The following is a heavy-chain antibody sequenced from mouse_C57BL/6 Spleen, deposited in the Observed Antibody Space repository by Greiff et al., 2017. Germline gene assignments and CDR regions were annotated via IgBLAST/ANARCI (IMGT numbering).Heavy chain of an antibody. CDR3: AWSNWDNAMDY. CDR1: GYTFTDYN. CDR2: INPNNGGT. D-gene: IGHD4-1*01. J-gene: IGHJ4*01. Sequence: EVQLQQSGPELVKPGASVKMSCKASGYTFTDYNMHWVKQSHGKSLEWIGYINPNNGGTSYNQKFKGKATLTVNKSSSTAYMELRSLTSEESAVYYCAWSNWDNAMDYWGQGTSVTVSS. V-gene: IGHV1-22*01.